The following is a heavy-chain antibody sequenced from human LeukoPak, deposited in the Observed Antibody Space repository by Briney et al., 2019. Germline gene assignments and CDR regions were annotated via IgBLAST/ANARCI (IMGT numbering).Heavy chain of an antibody. D-gene: IGHD3-22*01. CDR2: ISYSSSYI. CDR3: ARALPGYYDTRGRYYYMDV. V-gene: IGHV3-21*01. Sequence: EGSLRLSCAASGFTFSDYSVNWVRQAPGKGLEWVSSISYSSSYIYYVDSVKGRFTISRDNAKNSLYLQMHSLRAEDTAVYYCARALPGYYDTRGRYYYMDVWGKGTTVTVSS. J-gene: IGHJ6*03. CDR1: GFTFSDYS.